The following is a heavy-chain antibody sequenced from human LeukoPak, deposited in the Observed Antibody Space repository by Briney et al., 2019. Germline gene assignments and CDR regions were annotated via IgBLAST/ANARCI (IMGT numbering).Heavy chain of an antibody. J-gene: IGHJ4*02. Sequence: PGGSLRLSCAASGLTFSDHAMGWVRQAPGKGLEWVSSISGSSGNTYYADSVKGRYSISRDNSKNTVFLQINRLRAEDTAIYYRANWGAGTKGLYWGQGTLVTVS. CDR2: ISGSSGNT. D-gene: IGHD1-1*01. CDR1: GLTFSDHA. CDR3: ANWGAGTKGLY. V-gene: IGHV3-23*01.